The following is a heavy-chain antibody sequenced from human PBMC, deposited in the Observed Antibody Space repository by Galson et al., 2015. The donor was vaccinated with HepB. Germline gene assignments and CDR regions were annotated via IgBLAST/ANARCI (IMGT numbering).Heavy chain of an antibody. J-gene: IGHJ6*03. Sequence: SVKVSCKASGYTFTSYGISWVRQAPGQGLEWMGWISAYNGNTNYAQKLQGRVTMTTDTSTSTAYMELRSLRSDDTAVYYCARDPGLPWGLGYYYYMDVWGKGTTVTVSS. CDR3: ARDPGLPWGLGYYYYMDV. CDR1: GYTFTSYG. CDR2: ISAYNGNT. D-gene: IGHD3-16*01. V-gene: IGHV1-18*01.